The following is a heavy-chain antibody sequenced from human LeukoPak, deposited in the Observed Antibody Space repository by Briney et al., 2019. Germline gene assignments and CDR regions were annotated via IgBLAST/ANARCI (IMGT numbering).Heavy chain of an antibody. CDR3: AKHSNWNAGVDWFDP. Sequence: SETLSLTCTVSGGSINSYYWSWIRRPPEKGLEWIGYIYYTGSTHYNPSLKRRVSISVDTAKNEFSLKLTSVTAADTAVYYCAKHSNWNAGVDWFDPWGQGTLVTVSS. CDR2: IYYTGST. V-gene: IGHV4-59*08. D-gene: IGHD1-20*01. CDR1: GGSINSYY. J-gene: IGHJ5*02.